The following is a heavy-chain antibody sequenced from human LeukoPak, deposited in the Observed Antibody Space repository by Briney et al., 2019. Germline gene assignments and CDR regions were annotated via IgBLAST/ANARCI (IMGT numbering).Heavy chain of an antibody. CDR1: GGSISSYY. D-gene: IGHD6-19*01. Sequence: SETLSLTGTVSGGSISSYYWSWIRQPPGKGLEWIGYIYYSGSTNYNPSLKSRVTISVDTSRNQFSLKLSSVTAADTAFYYCARDRDSSGWFDYWGQGALVTVSS. CDR3: ARDRDSSGWFDY. J-gene: IGHJ4*02. CDR2: IYYSGST. V-gene: IGHV4-59*01.